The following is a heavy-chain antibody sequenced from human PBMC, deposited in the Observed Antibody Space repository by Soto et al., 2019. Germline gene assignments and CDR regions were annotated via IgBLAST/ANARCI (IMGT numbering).Heavy chain of an antibody. CDR1: DGSISSGDYY. CDR2: IYYSGST. J-gene: IGHJ3*02. V-gene: IGHV4-30-4*01. Sequence: SETLGLTCTFSDGSISSGDYYWSWIRQPPGKGLACSGYIYYSGSTYYNPSLKSRVTISVDTSKNQFSLKLSSVTAADTAVYYCARDGRYYSSGWLGRENGFAFDIWGQGTMVTVSS. CDR3: ARDGRYYSSGWLGRENGFAFDI. D-gene: IGHD6-19*01.